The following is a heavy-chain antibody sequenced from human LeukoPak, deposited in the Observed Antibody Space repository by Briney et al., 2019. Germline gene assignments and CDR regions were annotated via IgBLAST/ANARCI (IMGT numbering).Heavy chain of an antibody. Sequence: SSVKVSFKASVGTFSSYAISWVRQAPGQGLEWMGGIIPIFGTANYAQKFQGRVTITADEYTSIAYMEMSSLRSEDTAVYYCARGHDYVWGSSFDYWGQGTLVTVSS. D-gene: IGHD3-16*01. V-gene: IGHV1-69*01. J-gene: IGHJ4*02. CDR2: IIPIFGTA. CDR3: ARGHDYVWGSSFDY. CDR1: VGTFSSYA.